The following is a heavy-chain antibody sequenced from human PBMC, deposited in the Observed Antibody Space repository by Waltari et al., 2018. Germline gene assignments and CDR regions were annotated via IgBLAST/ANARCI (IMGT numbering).Heavy chain of an antibody. CDR3: ARDHGVGATGEPY. CDR1: GYSISSGYY. J-gene: IGHJ4*02. D-gene: IGHD1-26*01. V-gene: IGHV4-38-2*02. CDR2: IYHSGST. Sequence: QVQLQESGPGLVKPSETLTLTRAVAGYSISSGYYWGWIRQPPRKGLEWIGSIYHSGSTYYNPSLKSRVTISVDTSKHQFSLKLSSVTAADTAVYYCARDHGVGATGEPYWGQGTLVTVSS.